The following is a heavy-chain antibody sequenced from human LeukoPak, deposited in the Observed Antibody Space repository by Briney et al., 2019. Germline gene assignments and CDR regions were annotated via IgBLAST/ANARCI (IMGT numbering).Heavy chain of an antibody. CDR1: GGSISSYY. V-gene: IGHV4-4*09. Sequence: SETLSLTCTVSGGSISSYYWSWFRQPPGKGLEWIGYIYTSGGTNYNPSLKSRVTISVDTSKNQLSLKLSSVTAADTAVYYCARQGYYYYMDVWGKGTTVTVSS. J-gene: IGHJ6*03. CDR3: ARQGYYYYMDV. CDR2: IYTSGGT.